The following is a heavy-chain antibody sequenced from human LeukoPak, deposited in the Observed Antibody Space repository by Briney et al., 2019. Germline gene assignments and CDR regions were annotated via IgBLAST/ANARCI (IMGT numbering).Heavy chain of an antibody. J-gene: IGHJ4*02. V-gene: IGHV3-15*01. CDR2: IKSKTDGGTT. Sequence: PGGSLRLSCASSGFTFSNAWMSWVRQAPGKGLEWVGRIKSKTDGGTTDYAAPVKGRFTISRDDSQNTLYLQMNSLKTEDTAVYYCTTVRRAVDGPIDYWGQGTLVTVSS. CDR1: GFTFSNAW. CDR3: TTVRRAVDGPIDY. D-gene: IGHD6-19*01.